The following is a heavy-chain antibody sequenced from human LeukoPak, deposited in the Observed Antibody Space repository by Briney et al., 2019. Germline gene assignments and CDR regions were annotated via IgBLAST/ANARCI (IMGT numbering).Heavy chain of an antibody. J-gene: IGHJ3*02. Sequence: SHTLSLTCTVSGGSISSGGYYWSWIRQHPGKGLEWIGYIYYSRSTYYNPSLKSRVTISVDTSKNQFSLKLSSVTAADTAVYYCARDQSMTTVVNGALYAFDIWGQGTMGTVSS. CDR1: GGSISSGGYY. V-gene: IGHV4-31*03. CDR3: ARDQSMTTVVNGALYAFDI. D-gene: IGHD4-23*01. CDR2: IYYSRST.